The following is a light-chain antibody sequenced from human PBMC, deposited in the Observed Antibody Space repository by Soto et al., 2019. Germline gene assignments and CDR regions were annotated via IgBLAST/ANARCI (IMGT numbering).Light chain of an antibody. CDR1: ESMSNC. V-gene: IGKV1-5*01. CDR2: GAS. CDR3: QQCHRYLT. J-gene: IGKJ1*01. Sequence: IKMNKSPSTLSAYVGDRVTITCRASESMSNCLAWYQQKPGKAPKLLISGASSLQSGVPSRFSGSASGTEFTLTISSLQPDDIATDYCQQCHRYLTFGQGTKVDIK.